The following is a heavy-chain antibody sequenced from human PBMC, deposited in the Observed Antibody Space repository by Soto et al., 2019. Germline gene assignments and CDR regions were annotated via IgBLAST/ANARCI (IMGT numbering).Heavy chain of an antibody. D-gene: IGHD6-13*01. V-gene: IGHV3-23*01. J-gene: IGHJ4*02. CDR1: GFTFSSYA. CDR2: ISGSGGNT. CDR3: ATSPCSSCASQFDY. Sequence: EVQLLESGGGLVQPGGSLRLSCAASGFTFSSYAMTWVRQAPGKGLEWVSTISGSGGNTYYADSVKGRFTISRDNSKNTLYLQMTSLRADDTDVYYCATSPCSSCASQFDYWVQGTLVTVYS.